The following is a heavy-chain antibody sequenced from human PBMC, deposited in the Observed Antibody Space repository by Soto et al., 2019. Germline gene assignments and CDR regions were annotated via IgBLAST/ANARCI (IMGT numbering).Heavy chain of an antibody. Sequence: EVQLVESGGGLVQPGGSLRLSCAASGFNFNRYWMQWVRHAPGKGLEWVSRIDGDEDSTTNYADSVKGRFTISRDNVKNTLYLEMNSLRAEDTAVYYCVRDSHGEYWGQGTLVTVSS. J-gene: IGHJ4*02. V-gene: IGHV3-74*01. CDR2: IDGDEDSTT. CDR3: VRDSHGEY. CDR1: GFNFNRYW.